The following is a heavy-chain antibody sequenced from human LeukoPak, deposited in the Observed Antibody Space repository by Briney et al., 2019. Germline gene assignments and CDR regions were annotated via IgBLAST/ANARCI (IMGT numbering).Heavy chain of an antibody. Sequence: ASVKVSCKASGGTFSIYAISWVRQDPGQGLGWMGRIIPILGIANYAQKFQGRVTITADKSTSTAYMELSSLRSEDTAVYYCAREMRPTNIVVVVAATGGYGMDVWGQGTTVTVSS. J-gene: IGHJ6*02. CDR1: GGTFSIYA. V-gene: IGHV1-69*04. D-gene: IGHD2-15*01. CDR3: AREMRPTNIVVVVAATGGYGMDV. CDR2: IIPILGIA.